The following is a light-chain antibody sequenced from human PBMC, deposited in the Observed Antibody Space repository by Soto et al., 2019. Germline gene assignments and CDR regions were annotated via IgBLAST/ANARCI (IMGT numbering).Light chain of an antibody. CDR1: QSLLHNNGYNY. J-gene: IGKJ1*01. CDR2: MVS. V-gene: IGKV2-28*01. Sequence: DVVMTQSPLSLPVTPGEPASISCRSNQSLLHNNGYNYLDWYLQKPGQSPQLLIYMVSYRASGVPDRFSGSGSGTDFTLTLSRVEAEDVGIYYCMQPLHTPPWTFGQGTK. CDR3: MQPLHTPPWT.